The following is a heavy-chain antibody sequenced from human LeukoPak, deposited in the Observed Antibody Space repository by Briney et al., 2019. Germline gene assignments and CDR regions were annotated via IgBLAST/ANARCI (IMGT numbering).Heavy chain of an antibody. D-gene: IGHD1-26*01. CDR3: AKGGVEWELLGWFDP. CDR2: ISGSGGST. J-gene: IGHJ5*02. V-gene: IGHV3-23*01. CDR1: GFTFSSYA. Sequence: GGSLRLSXAASGFTFSSYAMSWVRQAPGKGLEWVSAISGSGGSTYYADSVKGRFTISRDNSKNTLYLQMNSLRAEDTAVYYRAKGGVEWELLGWFDPWGQGTLVTVSS.